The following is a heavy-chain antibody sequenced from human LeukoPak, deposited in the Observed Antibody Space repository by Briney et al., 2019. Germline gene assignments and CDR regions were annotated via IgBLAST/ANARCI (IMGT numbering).Heavy chain of an antibody. D-gene: IGHD6-19*01. J-gene: IGHJ4*02. V-gene: IGHV3-30*02. CDR2: IRYDGSNK. Sequence: GGSLRLSCAASGFTFSSYGMSWVRQAPGKGLEWVAFIRYDGSNKYYADSVKGRFTISRDNSKNTLYLQMNSLRAEDTAVYYCSKVYSSGWSSNFDYWGQGTLVTVSS. CDR1: GFTFSSYG. CDR3: SKVYSSGWSSNFDY.